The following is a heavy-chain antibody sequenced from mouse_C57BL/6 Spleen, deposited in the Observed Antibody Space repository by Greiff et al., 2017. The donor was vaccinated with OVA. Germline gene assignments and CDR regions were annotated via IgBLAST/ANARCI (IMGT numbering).Heavy chain of an antibody. V-gene: IGHV5-17*01. Sequence: DVQLVESGGGLVKPGGSLKLSCAASGFTFSDYGMHWVRQAPEKGLEWVAYISSGSSTIYYADTVKGRFTISRDNAKNTLFLQMTSRRSEDTAMYYCARDGYYQAWFAYWGQGTLVTVSA. J-gene: IGHJ3*01. CDR2: ISSGSSTI. CDR3: ARDGYYQAWFAY. D-gene: IGHD2-3*01. CDR1: GFTFSDYG.